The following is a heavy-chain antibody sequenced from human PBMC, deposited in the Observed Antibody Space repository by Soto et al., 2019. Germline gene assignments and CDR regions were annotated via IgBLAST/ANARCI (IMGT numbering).Heavy chain of an antibody. CDR2: IYYSGSA. CDR1: GASISSYH. CDR3: AAAVPAEYVFPYYYMDV. D-gene: IGHD3-16*01. J-gene: IGHJ6*03. V-gene: IGHV4-59*01. Sequence: QVQLQESGPGLVKPSETLSLTCTVSGASISSYHWSWIQQTPGKGLEWIGYIYYSGSANYNPSLTRRVTFSVDTSKNPVSLKLSSVTAADTGVDYCAAAVPAEYVFPYYYMDVWGKGTTVTVSS.